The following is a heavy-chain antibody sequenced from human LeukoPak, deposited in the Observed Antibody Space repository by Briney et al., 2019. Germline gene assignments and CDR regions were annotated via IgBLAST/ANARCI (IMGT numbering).Heavy chain of an antibody. J-gene: IGHJ4*02. D-gene: IGHD3-22*01. CDR3: ARGDYYDSSGPDY. Sequence: PSETLSLTCAVYGGSFSGYYWSWIRQPPGKGLEWIGEINHSGSTNCNPSLKSRVTISVDTSKNQFSLKLSSVTAADTAVYYCARGDYYDSSGPDYWGQGTLVTVSS. V-gene: IGHV4-34*01. CDR1: GGSFSGYY. CDR2: INHSGST.